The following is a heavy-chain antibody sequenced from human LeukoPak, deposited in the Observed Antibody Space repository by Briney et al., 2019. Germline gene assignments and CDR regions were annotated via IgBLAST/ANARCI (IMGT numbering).Heavy chain of an antibody. CDR3: ARGPMTIISI. Sequence: PGGSLRLSCAASGFTLSSYWMSWVRQAPGKGLEWVANIKEDGSEKYYVDSVKGRFTISRDNAKNSLYLQMNSLRVEDTAVYYCARGPMTIISIGGQGTLVTVSS. CDR1: GFTLSSYW. D-gene: IGHD4/OR15-4a*01. J-gene: IGHJ4*02. CDR2: IKEDGSEK. V-gene: IGHV3-7*01.